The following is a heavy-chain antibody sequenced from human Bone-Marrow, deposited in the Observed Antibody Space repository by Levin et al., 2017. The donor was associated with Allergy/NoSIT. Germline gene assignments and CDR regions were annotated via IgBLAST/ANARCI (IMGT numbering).Heavy chain of an antibody. D-gene: IGHD1-26*01. J-gene: IGHJ3*01. CDR1: GFLLRSHD. V-gene: IGHV3-30*03. Sequence: GGSLRLSCAAFGFLLRSHDMHWVRQAPGKGLEWVAVTSYDGRKEYYVDSVKGRFTISRDNSKGTVSLQMNNLRPEDTALYYCARENNGGYHDDVNAFDVWGQGTTVTVSS. CDR3: ARENNGGYHDDVNAFDV. CDR2: TSYDGRKE.